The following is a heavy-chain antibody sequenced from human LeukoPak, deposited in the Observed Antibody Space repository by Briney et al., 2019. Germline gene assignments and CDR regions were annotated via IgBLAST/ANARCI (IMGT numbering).Heavy chain of an antibody. CDR2: IYYSGST. Sequence: SETLSLTCTVSGGSISSYDWSWMRQPPGKGLEWIGYIYYSGSTNYNPSLKSRVTISVNTCKNQFSLKLSSVTAADTAVYYCARVFGSYCSSTSCYYNWFDPWGQGTLVTVSP. J-gene: IGHJ5*02. CDR1: GGSISSYD. V-gene: IGHV4-59*01. CDR3: ARVFGSYCSSTSCYYNWFDP. D-gene: IGHD2-2*01.